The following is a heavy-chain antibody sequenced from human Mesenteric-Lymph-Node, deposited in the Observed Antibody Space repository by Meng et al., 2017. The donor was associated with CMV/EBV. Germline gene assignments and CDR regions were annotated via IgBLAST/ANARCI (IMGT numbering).Heavy chain of an antibody. CDR3: ARDGTYCGGDCYSLAGMDV. Sequence: GGSLRLSCAASGFTFSTYSMNWVRQAPGRGLEWVSYISSSSSIIHYADSVKGRFTISRDNAKNSLYLQMNSLRAEDTAVYYCARDGTYCGGDCYSLAGMDVWGQGTTVTVSS. V-gene: IGHV3-48*04. D-gene: IGHD2-21*01. J-gene: IGHJ6*02. CDR2: ISSSSSII. CDR1: GFTFSTYS.